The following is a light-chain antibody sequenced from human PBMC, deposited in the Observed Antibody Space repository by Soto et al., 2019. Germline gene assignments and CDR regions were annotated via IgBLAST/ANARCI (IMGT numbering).Light chain of an antibody. J-gene: IGLJ1*01. CDR3: AAWDDTLNVYV. V-gene: IGLV1-44*01. Sequence: QSVLTQPPSASGTPGQRVTISCSGSISNIGGQTVNWYQQLPGAAPRLLFYTNTRRPSGVPDRFSGSKSGTSASLAISGLQSEDEADYYCAAWDDTLNVYVFGTGTKVTVL. CDR2: TNT. CDR1: ISNIGGQT.